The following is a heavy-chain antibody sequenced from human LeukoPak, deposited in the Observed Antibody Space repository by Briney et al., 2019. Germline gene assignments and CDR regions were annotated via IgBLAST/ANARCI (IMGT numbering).Heavy chain of an antibody. D-gene: IGHD1-26*01. CDR3: ARELH. V-gene: IGHV3-66*02. CDR1: GFTVSSSY. J-gene: IGHJ4*02. Sequence: GGSLRLSCAASGFTVSSSYMTWVRQAPGKGLEWVSVIYSGGATYYTDSVKGRFTISRDNSKNTLYLQMNSLGAEDTAVYYCARELHLGQGTLVTVSS. CDR2: IYSGGAT.